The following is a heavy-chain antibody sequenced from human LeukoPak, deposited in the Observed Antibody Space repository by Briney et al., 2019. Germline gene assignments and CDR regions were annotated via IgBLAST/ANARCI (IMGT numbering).Heavy chain of an antibody. Sequence: ASVKVSCKASGYTFTSYGISWVRQAPRQGLEWMGWISAYNGNTNYAQKLQGRVTMTTDTSASTAYMELRSLRSDDTAVYYCAATVNYYYYMDVWGKGTTVTVSS. CDR2: ISAYNGNT. D-gene: IGHD4-11*01. J-gene: IGHJ6*03. V-gene: IGHV1-18*01. CDR3: AATVNYYYYMDV. CDR1: GYTFTSYG.